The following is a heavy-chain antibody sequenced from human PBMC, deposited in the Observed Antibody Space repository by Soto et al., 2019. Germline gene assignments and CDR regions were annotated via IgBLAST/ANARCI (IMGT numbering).Heavy chain of an antibody. CDR2: LHTTGST. CDR1: GGSISNYY. J-gene: IGHJ4*02. Sequence: PSETLSLTCAVSGGSISNYYWSWIRRPPGKGLEWIAYLHTTGSTNSNPSLNGRVTMSLDTSRNQFSLRRSSLTAADTAGYYCARRLPAEPYFDSWGRGTLVTVSS. CDR3: ARRLPAEPYFDS. D-gene: IGHD4-17*01. V-gene: IGHV4-59*01.